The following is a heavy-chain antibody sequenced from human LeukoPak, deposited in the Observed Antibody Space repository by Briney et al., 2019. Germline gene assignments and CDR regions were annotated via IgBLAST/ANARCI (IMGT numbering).Heavy chain of an antibody. CDR3: AKLDYDILTGYPAPYYFDY. CDR2: ISGSGGST. V-gene: IGHV3-23*01. Sequence: AGSLRLSSAASGFTLSNYAMSWVRQAPRKGLEWVSAISGSGGSTYYADSVKGRFTISRDNSKNTLYLQMNSLRAEDTAVYYCAKLDYDILTGYPAPYYFDYWGQGTLVTVSS. J-gene: IGHJ4*02. CDR1: GFTLSNYA. D-gene: IGHD3-9*01.